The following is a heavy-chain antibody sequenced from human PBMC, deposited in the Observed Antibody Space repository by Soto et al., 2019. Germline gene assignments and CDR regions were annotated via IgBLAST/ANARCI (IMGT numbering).Heavy chain of an antibody. V-gene: IGHV1-18*01. D-gene: IGHD2-2*01. Sequence: QVQLVQSGAEVKKPGASVKVSCKASGYTFTSYGISWVRQAPGQGLEWMGWISAYNGNTNYAQKLQGRVTMTTDTSTSTADMELRSLRSDVTAVYYCARDPPRIVVVPAAMRALCEYWGQGTLVTVS. CDR3: ARDPPRIVVVPAAMRALCEY. J-gene: IGHJ4*02. CDR2: ISAYNGNT. CDR1: GYTFTSYG.